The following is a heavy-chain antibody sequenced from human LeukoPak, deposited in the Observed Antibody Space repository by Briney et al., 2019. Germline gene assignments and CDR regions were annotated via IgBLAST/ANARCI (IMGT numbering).Heavy chain of an antibody. V-gene: IGHV3-23*01. CDR1: VFTFTSDA. CDR3: AKARIGAAGTGAFDV. CDR2: FSATDGSA. J-gene: IGHJ3*01. Sequence: RGSLRLSCADSVFTFTSDAMSCVRPAPEEGGERVSAFSATDGSAQYAESVKGRFTISRDNSKNRLYLQRNSLRAEDTAVYYCAKARIGAAGTGAFDVWGQGTMVTVSS. D-gene: IGHD6-13*01.